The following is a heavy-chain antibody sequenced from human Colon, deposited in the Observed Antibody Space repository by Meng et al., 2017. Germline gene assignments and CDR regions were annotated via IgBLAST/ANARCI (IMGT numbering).Heavy chain of an antibody. V-gene: IGHV4-61*08. Sequence: QVQLQESGPGLWRPSETLSFICAVSGASVRSPDHQWGWVRQPPGKGLEWIGYARIDYANTNYNPSLKSRVNVSLDTSKNQFSLNVRSVTAADTAVYYCARDYWGSLDFWGQGILVTVSS. D-gene: IGHD3-16*01. CDR2: ARIDYANT. CDR3: ARDYWGSLDF. CDR1: GASVRSPDHQ. J-gene: IGHJ4*02.